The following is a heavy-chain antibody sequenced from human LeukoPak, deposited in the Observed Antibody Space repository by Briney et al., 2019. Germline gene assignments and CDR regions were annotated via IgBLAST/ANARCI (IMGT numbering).Heavy chain of an antibody. CDR2: INQDGSEK. CDR1: GFTFSSFW. Sequence: GGSLRLSCAASGFTFSSFWMSWVRQAPGKGLQWVANINQDGSEKDYVESLRGRFTISRDNAKNSLYLQMNSLRAEDTAVYYCTRDLVGATSDFWGQGTLVTVSS. J-gene: IGHJ4*02. V-gene: IGHV3-7*01. D-gene: IGHD1-26*01. CDR3: TRDLVGATSDF.